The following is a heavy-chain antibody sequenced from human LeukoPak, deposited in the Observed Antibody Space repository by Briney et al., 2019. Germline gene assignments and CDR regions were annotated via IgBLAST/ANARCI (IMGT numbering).Heavy chain of an antibody. CDR2: INPSGGST. J-gene: IGHJ6*03. CDR3: ARDAIAVASYYYYYMDV. CDR1: GYTFTNYY. V-gene: IGHV1-46*01. Sequence: ASVTVSYKASGYTFTNYYMHWVRQAPGQGLEWMGIINPSGGSTSYAQKFQGVVTMTRDMSTSTVYMELSSLRSEDTAVYYCARDAIAVASYYYYYMDVWGKGTTVTVSS. D-gene: IGHD6-19*01.